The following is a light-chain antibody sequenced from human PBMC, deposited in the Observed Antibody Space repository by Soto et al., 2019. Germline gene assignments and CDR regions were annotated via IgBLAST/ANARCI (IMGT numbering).Light chain of an antibody. CDR3: QQSSTTLYT. J-gene: IGKJ2*01. CDR1: QSVRRF. CDR2: SAS. V-gene: IGKV1-39*01. Sequence: DIPMTQSPSSLSASLGDRVTISCRASQSVRRFLNWYQVKPGKAPQLLISSASTLQTGVPSRFSGSGSATDFTLTISSLQPEDFATYYCQQSSTTLYTFGQGTKLEIK.